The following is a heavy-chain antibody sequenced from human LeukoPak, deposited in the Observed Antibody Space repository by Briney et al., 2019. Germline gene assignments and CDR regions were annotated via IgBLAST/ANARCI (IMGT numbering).Heavy chain of an antibody. D-gene: IGHD4-17*01. CDR3: ARLGATTVTTGYFDL. CDR2: IYYSGST. J-gene: IGHJ2*01. V-gene: IGHV4-59*08. CDR1: GGSISGYY. Sequence: PSETLSLTCTVSGGSISGYYWSWIRQPPGKGLEWIGYIYYSGSTNYNPSLTSRVTMSVDTSKNQFSLKLSSVTAADTAVYYCARLGATTVTTGYFDLWGRGTLVTVSS.